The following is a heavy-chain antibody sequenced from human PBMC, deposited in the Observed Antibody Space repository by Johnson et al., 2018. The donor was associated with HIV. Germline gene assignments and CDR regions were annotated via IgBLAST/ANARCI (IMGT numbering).Heavy chain of an antibody. Sequence: VHLVESGGGVVRPGGSLRLSCAASGFTFDDYGMSWVRQAPGKGLEWVSGINWNGGRTGHADSVKGRFTISRDNSKNTLYLQMNSLRAEDTAVYYCARCIFDAFDIWGQGTMVTVSS. CDR2: INWNGGRT. V-gene: IGHV3-20*04. D-gene: IGHD3-3*02. CDR1: GFTFDDYG. J-gene: IGHJ3*02. CDR3: ARCIFDAFDI.